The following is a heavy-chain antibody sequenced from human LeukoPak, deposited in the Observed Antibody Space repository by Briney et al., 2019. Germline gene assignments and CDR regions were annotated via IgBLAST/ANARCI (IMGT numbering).Heavy chain of an antibody. D-gene: IGHD3-22*01. V-gene: IGHV4-39*07. CDR3: ARVQRAYDSSGYYNNPLFDY. Sequence: SSETLSLTCTVSGGSISSYYWGWIRQSPGKGLEWIGSIYYTGSTYYNPSLKSRVTISLDTSKNQFSLKLSSVTAADTAVYYCARVQRAYDSSGYYNNPLFDYWGQGTLVTVSS. CDR2: IYYTGST. J-gene: IGHJ4*02. CDR1: GGSISSYY.